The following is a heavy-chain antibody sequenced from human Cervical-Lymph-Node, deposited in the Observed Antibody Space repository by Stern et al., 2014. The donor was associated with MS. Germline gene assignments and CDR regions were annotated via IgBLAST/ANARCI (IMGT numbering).Heavy chain of an antibody. CDR1: GYTFINYD. D-gene: IGHD6-6*01. CDR3: ARGLVVSSYLWFDP. V-gene: IGHV1-8*01. J-gene: IGHJ5*02. CDR2: MNPNIGNP. Sequence: VQLVESGAEVKKPGASVKVSCKASGYTFINYDINWVRQAPGRGLEWIGWMNPNIGNPGYAQEFQGRVTMTTNTSISTVYMELSSLTSDDTAVYYCARGLVVSSYLWFDPWGQGTLVTVSS.